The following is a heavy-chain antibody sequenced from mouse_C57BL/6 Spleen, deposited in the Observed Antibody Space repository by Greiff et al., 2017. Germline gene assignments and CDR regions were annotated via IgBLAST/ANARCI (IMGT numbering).Heavy chain of an antibody. D-gene: IGHD2-3*01. CDR1: GYTFTSYW. CDR2: IHPNSGST. J-gene: IGHJ3*01. Sequence: VQLQQPGAELVKPGASVKLSCKASGYTFTSYWMHWVKQRPGQGLEWIGMIHPNSGSTNYNEKFKSKATLTVDKSSSTAYMQLSSLTSEDSAVYYCARRELGGYWGFAYWGQGTLVTVSA. V-gene: IGHV1-64*01. CDR3: ARRELGGYWGFAY.